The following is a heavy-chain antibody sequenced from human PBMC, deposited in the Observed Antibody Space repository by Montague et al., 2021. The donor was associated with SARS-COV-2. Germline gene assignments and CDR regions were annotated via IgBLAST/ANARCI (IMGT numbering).Heavy chain of an antibody. V-gene: IGHV4-34*01. CDR2: INQDGTS. D-gene: IGHD3-9*01. Sequence: SETLSLTCAVSRGSFSNYYWTWVRQAPGKGLIWIGEINQDGTSNYNPSLKSRVTLSIDTSKNQISLKVTPVTAGDTAVYYCARGRPVRMTMRHFERTSSGALDMWGQGTPVIVSS. CDR1: RGSFSNYY. CDR3: ARGRPVRMTMRHFERTSSGALDM. J-gene: IGHJ3*02.